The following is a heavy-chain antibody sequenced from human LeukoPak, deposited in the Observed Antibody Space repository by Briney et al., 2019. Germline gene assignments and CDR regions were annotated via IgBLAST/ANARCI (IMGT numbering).Heavy chain of an antibody. Sequence: SETLSLTCSVSDGSMSNYYWNWIRQPPGKGLEWIGSIIHGARTTGKTNYNPSRESRVKISIDTSRTQFSLKLTSVTVADTAVYYCARREGSCWDLLYWGQGALVTVSS. J-gene: IGHJ4*02. D-gene: IGHD6-13*01. CDR1: DGSMSNYY. V-gene: IGHV4-4*08. CDR2: IIHGARTTGKT. CDR3: ARREGSCWDLLY.